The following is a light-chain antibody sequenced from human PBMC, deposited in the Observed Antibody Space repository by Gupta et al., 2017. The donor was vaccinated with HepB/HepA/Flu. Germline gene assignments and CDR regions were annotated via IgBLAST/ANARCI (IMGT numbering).Light chain of an antibody. CDR3: QQSDSTPT. Sequence: DIVMTQSPDSLAVSLGERATINCKSSQSVLHSSNNKNHLSWYQKKSGLPPKLLIYWASTRQSGVPDRFSGRGSETDFTLTSRSRQAEDVAVYYLQQSDSTPTFGQGTKVEI. V-gene: IGKV4-1*01. CDR1: QSVLHSSNNKNH. CDR2: WAS. J-gene: IGKJ1*01.